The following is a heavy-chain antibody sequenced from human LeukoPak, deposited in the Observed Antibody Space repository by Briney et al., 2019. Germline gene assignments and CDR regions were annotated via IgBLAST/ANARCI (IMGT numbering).Heavy chain of an antibody. J-gene: IGHJ6*03. CDR3: ARRRGVAARPQFYYYYMDV. V-gene: IGHV3-20*04. CDR1: GFTFDDYG. D-gene: IGHD6-6*01. CDR2: INWNGGST. Sequence: PGGSLRLSCAASGFTFDDYGMSWVRQAPGKGLEWVSGINWNGGSTGYADSVKGRFTISRDNAKNSLYLQMNSLRAEDTALYYCARRRGVAARPQFYYYYMDVWGKGTTVTVS.